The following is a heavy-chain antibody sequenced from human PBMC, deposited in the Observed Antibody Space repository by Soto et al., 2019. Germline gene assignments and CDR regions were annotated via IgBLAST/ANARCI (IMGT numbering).Heavy chain of an antibody. D-gene: IGHD2-15*01. CDR1: RYPLSSYA. Sequence: PGGSLRLSCAASRYPLSSYAISWVRQAPGKGLEWVSAISGSGGSTYYADSVKGRFTISRDNSKNTLYLQMNSLRAEDTAVYYCAKELGYCSGGSCYSYYYYGMDVWGQGTTVTLSS. CDR3: AKELGYCSGGSCYSYYYYGMDV. J-gene: IGHJ6*02. V-gene: IGHV3-23*01. CDR2: ISGSGGST.